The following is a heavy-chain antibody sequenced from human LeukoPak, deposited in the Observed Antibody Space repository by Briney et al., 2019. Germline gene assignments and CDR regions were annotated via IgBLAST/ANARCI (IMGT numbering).Heavy chain of an antibody. J-gene: IGHJ4*02. CDR3: ARKVDYYDSMLDY. V-gene: IGHV4-59*01. CDR1: GGSISSYY. Sequence: SETLSLTCTVSGGSISSYYWSWIRQPPGKGLGWIGYIYYSGSTNYNPSLKSRVTISVDTSKNQFSLKLSSVPAADTAVYYCARKVDYYDSMLDYWGQGSLVTVSS. D-gene: IGHD3-22*01. CDR2: IYYSGST.